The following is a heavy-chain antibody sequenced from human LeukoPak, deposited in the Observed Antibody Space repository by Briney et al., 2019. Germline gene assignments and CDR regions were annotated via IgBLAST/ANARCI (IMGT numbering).Heavy chain of an antibody. V-gene: IGHV1-2*02. CDR3: ATYDPPYFQH. J-gene: IGHJ1*01. CDR2: INPNSGGT. D-gene: IGHD5-12*01. Sequence: ASVKVSCKASGYTFTGYYMHWVRQAPGQGLKWMGWINPNSGGTNYAQKFQGRVTMTRDTSISTAYMELSRLRSDDTAVYYCATYDPPYFQHWGQGTLVTVSS. CDR1: GYTFTGYY.